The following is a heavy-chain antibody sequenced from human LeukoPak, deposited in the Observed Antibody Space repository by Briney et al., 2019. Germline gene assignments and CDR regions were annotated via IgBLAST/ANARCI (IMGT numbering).Heavy chain of an antibody. J-gene: IGHJ3*02. Sequence: PGGSLRLSCAASGFTFSSYSMNWVRQAPGKGLEWVSSISSSSSYIYYADSVKGRFTISRDNAKNSLYLQMNSLRAEDTAVYYCARGRLRYFGWLPRFDAFDIWGQGTMVTVSS. CDR2: ISSSSSYI. D-gene: IGHD3-9*01. V-gene: IGHV3-21*01. CDR1: GFTFSSYS. CDR3: ARGRLRYFGWLPRFDAFDI.